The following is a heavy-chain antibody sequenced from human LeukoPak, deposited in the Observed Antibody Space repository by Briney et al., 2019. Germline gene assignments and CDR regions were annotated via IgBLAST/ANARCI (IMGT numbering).Heavy chain of an antibody. V-gene: IGHV1-2*02. D-gene: IGHD5-18*01. CDR1: GYTFSIYF. CDR2: INPDTGGT. CDR3: ARVMHWDTVMARGRGMDV. Sequence: ASVKVSCKASGYTFSIYFMHWMRQAPGQRLEWMGWINPDTGGTSFAQNFQGRVTMTRDTSVSTAYMELSSLRSDDTAVYYCARVMHWDTVMARGRGMDVWGQGTTVTVSS. J-gene: IGHJ6*02.